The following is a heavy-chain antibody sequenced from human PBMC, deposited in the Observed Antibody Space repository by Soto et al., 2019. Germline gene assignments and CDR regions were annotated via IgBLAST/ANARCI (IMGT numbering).Heavy chain of an antibody. D-gene: IGHD3-16*01. J-gene: IGHJ4*02. CDR3: ANYDYVWGSRGLDY. V-gene: IGHV3-30*18. CDR1: GFTFSSYG. CDR2: ISYDGSNK. Sequence: QVQLVESGGGVVKLGRSWRLSCAAPGFTFSSYGMHWVRQAPGKGLEGVAVISYDGSNKYYADSVKGRFTISRDNSKNTLYLQMNSLRAEDTAVYYCANYDYVWGSRGLDYWGQGTLVTVSS.